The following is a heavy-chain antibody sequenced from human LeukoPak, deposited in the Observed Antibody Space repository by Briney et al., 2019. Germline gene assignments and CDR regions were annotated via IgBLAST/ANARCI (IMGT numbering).Heavy chain of an antibody. J-gene: IGHJ4*02. D-gene: IGHD6-19*01. V-gene: IGHV3-48*03. CDR2: ISSSGSTI. CDR1: GFTVSSYE. Sequence: GGSLRRSCAASGFTVSSYEMNWVRQAPGKGLEWVSYISSSGSTIYYADSVKGRFTISRDNAKNSLYLQMNSLRAEDTAVYYCAALSAVDPGMWGQGTLVTVSS. CDR3: AALSAVDPGM.